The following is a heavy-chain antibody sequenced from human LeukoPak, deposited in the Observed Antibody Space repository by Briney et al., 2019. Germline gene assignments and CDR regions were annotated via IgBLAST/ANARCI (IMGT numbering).Heavy chain of an antibody. CDR2: ISTGSSYI. CDR3: ARGEGGKNFDY. D-gene: IGHD3-16*01. CDR1: GFTFGTYS. J-gene: IGHJ4*02. Sequence: GGSVRLSCAASGFTFGTYSMTWARQAPGKGLEWVSSISTGSSYIYYGDSVKGRFTISRDNAKTSLYLQMNSLRAEDTAVYYCARGEGGKNFDYWGQGTLVTVSS. V-gene: IGHV3-21*01.